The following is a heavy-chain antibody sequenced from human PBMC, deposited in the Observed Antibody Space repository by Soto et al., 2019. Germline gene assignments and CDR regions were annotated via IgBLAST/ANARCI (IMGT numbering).Heavy chain of an antibody. CDR1: GGSISSYY. V-gene: IGHV4-59*04. CDR2: IYYSGST. Sequence: SETLSLTCTVSGGSISSYYWSWIRQPPGKGLEWIGYIYYSGSTYYNPSLKSRVTISVDTSKNQFSLKLSSVTAADTAVYYCFTYYYGSGSYQSWFDPWGQGTLVTVSS. J-gene: IGHJ5*02. CDR3: FTYYYGSGSYQSWFDP. D-gene: IGHD3-10*01.